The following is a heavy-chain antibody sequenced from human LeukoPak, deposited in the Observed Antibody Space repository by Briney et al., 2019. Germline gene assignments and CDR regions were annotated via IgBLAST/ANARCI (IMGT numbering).Heavy chain of an antibody. J-gene: IGHJ3*02. V-gene: IGHV4-39*07. CDR2: IYYSGST. D-gene: IGHD3-10*01. CDR3: ASKTLWFGENAFDI. Sequence: SETLSLTCAVSGGSISSSSYYWGWIRQPPGKGLEWIGSIYYSGSTYYNPSLKSRVTISVDRSKNQFSLKLSSVTAADTAVYYCASKTLWFGENAFDIWGQGTMVTVSS. CDR1: GGSISSSSYY.